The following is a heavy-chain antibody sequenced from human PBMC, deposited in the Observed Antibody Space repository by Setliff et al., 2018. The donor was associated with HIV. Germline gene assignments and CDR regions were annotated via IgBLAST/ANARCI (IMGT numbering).Heavy chain of an antibody. V-gene: IGHV3-74*01. CDR1: GFTFSTSW. CDR2: INSDGSSA. J-gene: IGHJ4*02. Sequence: PGGSLRLSCAASGFTFSTSWMHWVRQAPGKGLVWVSRINSDGSSAIYADSVEGRFTFSRDNAKNTLYLQMDSLTAEDTAVYYCARDNGGAGPTTFDCWGQGTLVTV. CDR3: ARDNGGAGPTTFDC. D-gene: IGHD7-27*01.